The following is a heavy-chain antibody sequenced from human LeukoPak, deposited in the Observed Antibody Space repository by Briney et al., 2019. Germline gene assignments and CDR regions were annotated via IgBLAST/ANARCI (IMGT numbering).Heavy chain of an antibody. D-gene: IGHD4-17*01. Sequence: SETLSLTCTVSGGSISSGGYYWTWIRQPPGKGLEWIGYIYHSGSTYYNPSLKSRVTISVDRSKNQFTLNSVTAADTAVYYCAREGGDYGDLWGQGTLVTVSS. CDR2: IYHSGST. V-gene: IGHV4-30-2*01. CDR3: AREGGDYGDL. J-gene: IGHJ5*02. CDR1: GGSISSGGYY.